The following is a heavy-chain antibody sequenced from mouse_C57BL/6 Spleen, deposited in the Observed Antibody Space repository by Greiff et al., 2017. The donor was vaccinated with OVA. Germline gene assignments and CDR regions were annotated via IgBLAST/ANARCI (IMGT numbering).Heavy chain of an antibody. CDR1: GYAFSSSW. D-gene: IGHD1-1*01. CDR2: IYPGDGDT. CDR3: ARADYYGSSFYFDY. V-gene: IGHV1-82*01. J-gene: IGHJ2*01. Sequence: VQLQQSGPELVKPGASVKISCKASGYAFSSSWMNWVKLSPGKGREWIGRIYPGDGDTNYNGKFKGKSTLTADKASSTTYMQLSSLTSEDSAVYFCARADYYGSSFYFDYWGQGTTLTVSS.